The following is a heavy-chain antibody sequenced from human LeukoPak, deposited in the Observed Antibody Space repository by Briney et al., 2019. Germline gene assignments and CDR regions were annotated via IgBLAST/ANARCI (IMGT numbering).Heavy chain of an antibody. CDR2: IKQDGSEK. J-gene: IGHJ5*02. Sequence: GGSLRLSCAASGFTFSSYWMSWVRQAPGKGLEWVANIKQDGSEKYYVDSVKGRFTISRDNAKNSLYLQMNSLRAEDTAVYYCARLLYGSGSYAGLDPWGQGTLVTVSS. CDR1: GFTFSSYW. V-gene: IGHV3-7*01. CDR3: ARLLYGSGSYAGLDP. D-gene: IGHD3-10*01.